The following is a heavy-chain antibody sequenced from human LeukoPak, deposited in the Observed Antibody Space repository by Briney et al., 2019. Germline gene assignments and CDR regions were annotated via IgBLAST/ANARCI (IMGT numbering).Heavy chain of an antibody. J-gene: IGHJ5*02. V-gene: IGHV1-8*01. CDR1: GYTFTSYD. Sequence: GASVKVSCKASGYTFTSYDINWARQATGRGLEWMGWMNPNSGNTGYAQKFQGRVTMTRNTSISTAYMELSSLRSEDTAVYYCARGSRITIFGVVIIGFDPWGQGTLVTVSS. CDR2: MNPNSGNT. D-gene: IGHD3-3*01. CDR3: ARGSRITIFGVVIIGFDP.